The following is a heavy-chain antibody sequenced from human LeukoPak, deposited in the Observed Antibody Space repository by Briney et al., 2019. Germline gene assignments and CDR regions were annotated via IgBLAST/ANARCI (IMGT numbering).Heavy chain of an antibody. CDR1: GFTFSSYG. V-gene: IGHV3-23*01. D-gene: IGHD5-24*01. Sequence: GGSLRLSCAASGFTFSSYGMSWVRQAPGKGLEWVSAISGSGGSTYYADSVKGRFTISRNNSKGTVYLQMNSLRPEDTAVYYCAKDDAWLQYGNWGRGTLVTVSS. CDR2: ISGSGGST. CDR3: AKDDAWLQYGN. J-gene: IGHJ4*02.